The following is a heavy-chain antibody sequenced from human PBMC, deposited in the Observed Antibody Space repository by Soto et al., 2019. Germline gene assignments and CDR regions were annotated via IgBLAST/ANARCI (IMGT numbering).Heavy chain of an antibody. V-gene: IGHV3-30*18. CDR1: GFTFSSYG. Sequence: QVQLVESGGGVVQPGRSLRLSCAASGFTFSSYGMHWVRQAPGKGLEWVAVISYDGSNKYYADSVKGRFTISRDNSKNTRYLQMNSLRAEDTAVYYCAKDEGGSGYYGWVYYYYGMDVWGQGTTVTVSS. CDR3: AKDEGGSGYYGWVYYYYGMDV. CDR2: ISYDGSNK. D-gene: IGHD3-22*01. J-gene: IGHJ6*02.